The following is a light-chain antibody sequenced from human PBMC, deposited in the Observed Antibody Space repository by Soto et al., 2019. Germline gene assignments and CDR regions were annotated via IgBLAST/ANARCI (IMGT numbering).Light chain of an antibody. V-gene: IGKV3-20*01. Sequence: EIVMTQSPATLSVSPGERATLSCRASQSVSSHLAWYQQKPGQAPRLLIYGASSRATGIPDRFSGSGSGTDFTLTISRLEPEDFAVYYCQQYGSSPFAPTFGGGTKVDIK. CDR1: QSVSSH. J-gene: IGKJ4*01. CDR2: GAS. CDR3: QQYGSSPFAPT.